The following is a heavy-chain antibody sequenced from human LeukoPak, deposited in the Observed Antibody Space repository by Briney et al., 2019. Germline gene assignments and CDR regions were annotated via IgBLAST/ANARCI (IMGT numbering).Heavy chain of an antibody. CDR1: GYTFSSYW. CDR3: AKDRYCSGGSCYYFDY. CDR2: INGDGSST. J-gene: IGHJ4*02. V-gene: IGHV3-74*01. Sequence: GGSLRLSCAGSGYTFSSYWMHWVRQAPGKGLVWVSRINGDGSSTSYADSVKGRFTISRDNSKNTLYLQMNSLRAEDTAVYYCAKDRYCSGGSCYYFDYWGQGTLVTVSS. D-gene: IGHD2-15*01.